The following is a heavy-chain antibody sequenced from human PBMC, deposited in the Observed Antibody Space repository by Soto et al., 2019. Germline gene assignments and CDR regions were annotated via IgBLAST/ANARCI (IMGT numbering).Heavy chain of an antibody. CDR2: IYYSGST. Sequence: PSETLSLTCTVSGGSISSGDYYWSWIRQPPGKGLEWIGYIYYSGSTYYNPSLKSRVTISVDTSKNQFSLKLSSVTAADTAVYYCASRIAAKPLWFDPWGQGTLVTVSS. CDR3: ASRIAAKPLWFDP. CDR1: GGSISSGDYY. V-gene: IGHV4-30-4*01. D-gene: IGHD6-13*01. J-gene: IGHJ5*02.